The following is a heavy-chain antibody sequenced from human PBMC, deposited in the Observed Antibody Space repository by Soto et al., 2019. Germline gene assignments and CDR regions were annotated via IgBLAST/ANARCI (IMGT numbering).Heavy chain of an antibody. V-gene: IGHV3-53*01. J-gene: IGHJ6*02. CDR3: ASQLAQLYYYYGMDV. Sequence: GGSLRLSCAASGFTVSSNYMSWVRQAPGKGLEWVTVIYGGGSTYYADSVKGRFTISRDNSKNTLYLQMNSLRAEDTAVYYCASQLAQLYYYYGMDVWGQGTTVTVSS. D-gene: IGHD6-6*01. CDR1: GFTVSSNY. CDR2: IYGGGST.